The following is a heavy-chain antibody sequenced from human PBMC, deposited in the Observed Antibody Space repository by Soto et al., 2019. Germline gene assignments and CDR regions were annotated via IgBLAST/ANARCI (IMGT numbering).Heavy chain of an antibody. Sequence: GGSLRLSCAASGFTFSSYEMNWVRQAPGKGLEWVSYISSSGSTIYYADSVKGRFTISRDNAKNSLYLQMNSLRAEDTAVYYCARGGWLQFGDAFEIWGQGTMVTVSS. V-gene: IGHV3-48*03. D-gene: IGHD5-12*01. CDR3: ARGGWLQFGDAFEI. J-gene: IGHJ3*02. CDR1: GFTFSSYE. CDR2: ISSSGSTI.